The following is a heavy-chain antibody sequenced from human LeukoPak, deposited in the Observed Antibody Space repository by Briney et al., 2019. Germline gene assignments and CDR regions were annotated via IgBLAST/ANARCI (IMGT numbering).Heavy chain of an antibody. J-gene: IGHJ4*02. V-gene: IGHV3-23*01. CDR3: AKGRGNSAYYHFDD. D-gene: IGHD3-22*01. Sequence: GGSLRLSCAASGFTFSSYAMTWVRQAPGKGLEWVSVISGSGGNTYYADSVKGRFTVSRDNSKNTLYLQMNSLRAEDTAVYYCAKGRGNSAYYHFDDWGQGTLVTVSS. CDR1: GFTFSSYA. CDR2: ISGSGGNT.